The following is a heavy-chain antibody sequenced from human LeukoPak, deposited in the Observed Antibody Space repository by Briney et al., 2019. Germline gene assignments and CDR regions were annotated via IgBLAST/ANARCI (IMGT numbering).Heavy chain of an antibody. J-gene: IGHJ4*02. CDR3: TRDGIPETNWSGYYIDY. CDR2: IGTSGLI. Sequence: PGRSLRLSCAASGFTFSSYSMNWVRQAPGEGLEWVSYIGTSGLIYYADSVKGRFTISRDNAKNSLYLQMNSLKTEDTAVYYCTRDGIPETNWSGYYIDYWGQGTLVTVSS. CDR1: GFTFSSYS. D-gene: IGHD3-3*01. V-gene: IGHV3-48*01.